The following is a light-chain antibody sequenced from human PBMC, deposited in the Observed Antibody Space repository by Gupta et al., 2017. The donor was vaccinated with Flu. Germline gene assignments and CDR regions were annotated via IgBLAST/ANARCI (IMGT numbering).Light chain of an antibody. Sequence: SYVLTQPPSVSVAPGPTARITCGGNNIRRKTVHWHQQKPGQAPILVVYDDNDRPSGILERCSGSNSGNTATLTISRVEAGDEADYYCQVWDSSSDHVVFGGGTKLTVL. CDR2: DDN. CDR3: QVWDSSSDHVV. J-gene: IGLJ2*01. CDR1: NIRRKT. V-gene: IGLV3-21*02.